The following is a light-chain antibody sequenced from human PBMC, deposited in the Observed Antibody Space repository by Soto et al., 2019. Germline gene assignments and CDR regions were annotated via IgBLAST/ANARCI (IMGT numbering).Light chain of an antibody. Sequence: EIVLTQSPATLSASPGDIATLSFSASQAVNTKLAFYQHKPGQAPRLLTYLASTSAAGVPARFSGSGSGTDFTLTISDVEPEDFAVXXXXXXPXWXXTFGQGTKVDIK. V-gene: IGKV3D-11*03. J-gene: IGKJ1*01. CDR3: XXXPXWXXT. CDR2: LAS. CDR1: QAVNTK.